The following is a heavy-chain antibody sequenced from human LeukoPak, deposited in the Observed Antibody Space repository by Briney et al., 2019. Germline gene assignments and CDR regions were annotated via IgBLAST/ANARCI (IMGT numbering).Heavy chain of an antibody. D-gene: IGHD1-26*01. CDR2: IYHSGST. CDR1: GYSIGSGYY. V-gene: IGHV4-38-2*01. J-gene: IGHJ4*02. CDR3: ARPYVGATTGFDY. Sequence: PSETLSLTCAVSGYSIGSGYYWGWIRQPPGKGLEWIGSIYHSGSTYYNPSLKSRVTISVDTSKNQFSLKLSSVTAADTAVYYCARPYVGATTGFDYWGQGTLVTVSS.